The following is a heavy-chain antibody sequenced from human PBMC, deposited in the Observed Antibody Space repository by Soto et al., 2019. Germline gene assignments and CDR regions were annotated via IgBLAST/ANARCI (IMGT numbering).Heavy chain of an antibody. D-gene: IGHD3-22*01. J-gene: IGHJ6*02. CDR3: ARDASYYYDSSGYYYYGMDV. V-gene: IGHV3-48*03. Sequence: LRLSCAASGFTFSSYEMNWVRQAPGKGLEWVSYISSSGSTIYYADSVKGRFTISRDNAKNSLYLQMNSLRAEDTAVYYCARDASYYYDSSGYYYYGMDVWGQGTTVTVSS. CDR2: ISSSGSTI. CDR1: GFTFSSYE.